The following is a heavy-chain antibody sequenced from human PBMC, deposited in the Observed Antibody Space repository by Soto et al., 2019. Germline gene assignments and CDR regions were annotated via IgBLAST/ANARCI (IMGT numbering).Heavy chain of an antibody. CDR2: IYPDDSDT. CDR3: ARPLTSGGPMKYSYDMDI. V-gene: IGHV5-51*01. Sequence: LGESLKISCQGSGYSFNNYWIGWVRQMPGKGLEWMGIIYPDDSDTRYSPSFQGQVTISADKSISAVYLQWSSLRTSDTATYYCARPLTSGGPMKYSYDMDIWGPGTTVTVSS. CDR1: GYSFNNYW. J-gene: IGHJ6*02. D-gene: IGHD3-9*01.